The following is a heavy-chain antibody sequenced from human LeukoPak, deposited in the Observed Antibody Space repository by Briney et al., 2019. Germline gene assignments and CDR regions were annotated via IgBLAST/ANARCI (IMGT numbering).Heavy chain of an antibody. CDR3: ARAAAAAITHAFDI. CDR2: IYYSGST. Sequence: SETLSLTCTVSGGSISSGDDYWSWIRQPPGKGLEWIGYIYYSGSTYYNPSLKSRVTISVDTSKNQFSLKLSSVTAADTAVYYCARAAAAAITHAFDIWGQGTMVTVSS. J-gene: IGHJ3*02. CDR1: GGSISSGDDY. D-gene: IGHD3-10*01. V-gene: IGHV4-30-4*01.